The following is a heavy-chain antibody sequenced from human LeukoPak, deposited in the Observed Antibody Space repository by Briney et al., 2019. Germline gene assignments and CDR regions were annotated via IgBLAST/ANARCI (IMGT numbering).Heavy chain of an antibody. D-gene: IGHD4-23*01. J-gene: IGHJ4*02. V-gene: IGHV1-46*01. CDR3: ARHELGGTSPFDY. CDR2: INPSGTST. Sequence: ASVKVSCKTSGYTLTNYYMHLVRQAPGQGLEWMGIINPSGTSTTYAQKFQGRVTMTRDTSTSTDFMELSSLRPEDTAVYFCARHELGGTSPFDYWGQGTLVTVSS. CDR1: GYTLTNYY.